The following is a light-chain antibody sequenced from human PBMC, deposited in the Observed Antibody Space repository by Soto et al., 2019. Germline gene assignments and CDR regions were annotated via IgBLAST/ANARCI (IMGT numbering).Light chain of an antibody. V-gene: IGKV3-15*01. J-gene: IGKJ2*01. Sequence: ILLTQSPASLSVSPGERATLSCGASQSVRSYLAWYQQRPGQAPRLLIHGASTRATGIPARFSGSGSGTEFTLTISSLQSEDFAIYYCQQYYNCLHTFGQGTKVDIK. CDR2: GAS. CDR1: QSVRSY. CDR3: QQYYNCLHT.